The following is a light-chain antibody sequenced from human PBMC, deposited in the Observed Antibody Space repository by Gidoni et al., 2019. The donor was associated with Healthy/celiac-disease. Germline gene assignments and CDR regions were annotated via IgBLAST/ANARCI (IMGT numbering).Light chain of an antibody. V-gene: IGLV1-40*01. CDR2: GNS. J-gene: IGLJ3*02. CDR1: SSNNGAGYD. Sequence: QSVLTQPPSVSGAPAQRVTISRTGSSSNNGAGYDVHWYQQLPGTAPKLLIYGNSNRPSGVPDRFSGSKSGTSASLAITGLQAEDEADYYCQSYDSSLSEGVFGGGTKLTVL. CDR3: QSYDSSLSEGV.